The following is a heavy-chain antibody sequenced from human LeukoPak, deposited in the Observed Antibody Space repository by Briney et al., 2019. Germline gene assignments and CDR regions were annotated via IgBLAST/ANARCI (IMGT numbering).Heavy chain of an antibody. D-gene: IGHD3-22*01. V-gene: IGHV4-34*01. CDR2: INHSGST. CDR1: GGSFSGYY. CDR3: ARGHEDYYDSSGYYSGYYFDY. J-gene: IGHJ4*02. Sequence: SETLSLTCAVYGGSFSGYYWSWIRQPPGKGLEWIGGINHSGSTNYNPSLKSRVTISVDTSKNQFSLKLSSVTAADTAVYYCARGHEDYYDSSGYYSGYYFDYWGQGTLVTVPS.